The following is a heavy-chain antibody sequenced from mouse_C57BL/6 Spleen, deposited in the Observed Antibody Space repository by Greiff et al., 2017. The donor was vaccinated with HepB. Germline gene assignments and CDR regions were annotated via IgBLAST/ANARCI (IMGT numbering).Heavy chain of an antibody. V-gene: IGHV1-82*01. D-gene: IGHD1-1*01. Sequence: VQLQQSGPELVKPGASVKISCKASGYAFSSSWMNWVKQRPGKGLEWIGRIYPGDGDTNYNGKFKGKATLTADKSSSTAYMQLSSLTSEDSAVYFGYGSSPNWYFDVWGTGTTVTVSS. CDR1: GYAFSSSW. CDR3: YGSSPNWYFDV. CDR2: IYPGDGDT. J-gene: IGHJ1*03.